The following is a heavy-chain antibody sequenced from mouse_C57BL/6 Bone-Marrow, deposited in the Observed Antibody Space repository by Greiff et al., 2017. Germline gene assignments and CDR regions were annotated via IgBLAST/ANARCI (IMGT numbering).Heavy chain of an antibody. D-gene: IGHD2-4*01. CDR3: ARDRGYDYVWFAY. CDR2: ISDGGSYT. CDR1: GFTFSSYA. Sequence: EVQLVESGGGLVKPGGSLKLSCAASGFTFSSYAMSWVRQTPEKRLEWVATISDGGSYTYYPDNVKGRFTISRDNAKNNLYLQMSHLKSEDTAMYYCARDRGYDYVWFAYWGQGTLVTVSA. V-gene: IGHV5-4*01. J-gene: IGHJ3*01.